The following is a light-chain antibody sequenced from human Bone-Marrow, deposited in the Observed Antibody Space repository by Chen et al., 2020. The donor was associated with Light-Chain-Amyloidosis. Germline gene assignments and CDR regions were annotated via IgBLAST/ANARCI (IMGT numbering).Light chain of an antibody. Sequence: QSALTQPASVSASPGQSITLCCTGTGSDVGGYNYVSWYQQHPGKAPKLMIYDVSNRPSGVSNRFSGSTSGNTASLTISGLQAEDEADYYCSSYTSSSTRVFGGGTKLTVL. CDR2: DVS. V-gene: IGLV2-14*01. J-gene: IGLJ3*02. CDR3: SSYTSSSTRV. CDR1: GSDVGGYNY.